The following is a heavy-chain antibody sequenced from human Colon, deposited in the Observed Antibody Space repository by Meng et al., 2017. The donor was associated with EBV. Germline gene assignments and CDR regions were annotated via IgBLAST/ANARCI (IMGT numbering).Heavy chain of an antibody. CDR3: ARGNAYNAPSFDY. J-gene: IGHJ4*02. D-gene: IGHD5-24*01. CDR1: GASISSNNW. V-gene: IGHV4-4*02. CDR2: IYHGGNT. Sequence: QVQVQESGPGLVVPSGTLSLTCAVSGASISSNNWWSWVRQPPGKGLEWIGEIYHGGNTNYNPSLKSRVTISVDRSNDQFSLSLSSVTAADTAVYYCARGNAYNAPSFDYWGQGTLVTVSS.